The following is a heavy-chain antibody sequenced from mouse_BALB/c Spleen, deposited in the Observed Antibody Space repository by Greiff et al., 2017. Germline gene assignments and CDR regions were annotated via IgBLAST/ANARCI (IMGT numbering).Heavy chain of an antibody. CDR3: ARADYDWYFDV. J-gene: IGHJ1*01. D-gene: IGHD2-4*01. CDR1: GFNIKDYY. V-gene: IGHV14-1*02. Sequence: VQLQQSGAELVRSGASVKLSCTASGFNIKDYYMHWVKQRPEQGLEWIGWIDPENGDTEYDPKFQGKASITADTSSNTAYLQLSSLTSEDTAVYYCARADYDWYFDVWGAGTTVTVSS. CDR2: IDPENGDT.